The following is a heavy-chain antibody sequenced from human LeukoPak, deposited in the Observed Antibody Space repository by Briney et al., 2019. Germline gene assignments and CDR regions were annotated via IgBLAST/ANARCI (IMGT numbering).Heavy chain of an antibody. CDR3: ARAAPKGYYFDY. Sequence: SVKVSWKASGGTFSSYAISWVRQAPGQGLEWMGGIIPIFGTANYAQKFQGRVTITTDESASTAYMELSSLRSEDTAVYYCARAAPKGYYFDYWGQGTLVTVSS. CDR2: IIPIFGTA. CDR1: GGTFSSYA. J-gene: IGHJ4*02. V-gene: IGHV1-69*05.